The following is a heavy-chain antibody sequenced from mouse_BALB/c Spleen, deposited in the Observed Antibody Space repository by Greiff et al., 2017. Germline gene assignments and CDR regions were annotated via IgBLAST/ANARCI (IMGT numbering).Heavy chain of an antibody. J-gene: IGHJ4*01. CDR2: ISSGGSYT. Sequence: EVQLVESGGGLVKPGGSLKLSCAASGFTFSSYTMSWVRQTPEKRLEWVATISSGGSYTYYPDSVKGRCTISRDNAKNTLYLQMSSLKSEDTAMYYCTSPEGYAMDDWGQGTSVTVSS. V-gene: IGHV5-6-4*01. CDR3: TSPEGYAMDD. CDR1: GFTFSSYT.